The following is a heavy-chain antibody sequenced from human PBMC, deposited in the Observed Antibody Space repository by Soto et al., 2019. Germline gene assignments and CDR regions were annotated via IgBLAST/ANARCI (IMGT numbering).Heavy chain of an antibody. J-gene: IGHJ4*02. V-gene: IGHV4-30-4*01. CDR1: GGSISSGASY. CDR3: ARDEGSYLSFDY. D-gene: IGHD1-26*01. Sequence: SQSLSLTCTVSGGSISSGASYWTWIRQPPGKGLEWIGYIYYSGSTYYNPSLKSRVTISVDTSKNQFSLKLSSVTAADTAVYYCARDEGSYLSFDYWGQGTLVTVSS. CDR2: IYYSGST.